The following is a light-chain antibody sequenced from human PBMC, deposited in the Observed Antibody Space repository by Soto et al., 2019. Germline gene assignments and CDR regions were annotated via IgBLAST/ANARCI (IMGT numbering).Light chain of an antibody. J-gene: IGLJ1*01. V-gene: IGLV1-40*01. CDR2: DNT. Sequence: QSALTQPPSVSGAPGQRVTISCTGGSSNIGAGYDVHWYQQLPGTAPKLLIYDNTNRPSGVPDRFSGSKSGTSASLAITGLQAEDEADYYCQSFDSSLRGSVFGSGTKVTV. CDR1: SSNIGAGYD. CDR3: QSFDSSLRGSV.